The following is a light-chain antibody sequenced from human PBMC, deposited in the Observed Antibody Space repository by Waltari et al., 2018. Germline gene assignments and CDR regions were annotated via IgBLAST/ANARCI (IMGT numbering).Light chain of an antibody. CDR2: AAS. Sequence: DIQMTQSPSSLSASVGARVTISCRASQTISIYLNWFQQKPGKAPQLLIYAASSLQSCVPSRFSGSGSGTEFTLTISSLQPEDFATYYCQHSYSTPPFTFGPGTKVDIK. V-gene: IGKV1-39*01. CDR3: QHSYSTPPFT. J-gene: IGKJ3*01. CDR1: QTISIY.